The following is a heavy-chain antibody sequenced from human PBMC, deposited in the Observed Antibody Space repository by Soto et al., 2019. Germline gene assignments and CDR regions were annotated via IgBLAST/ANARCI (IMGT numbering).Heavy chain of an antibody. V-gene: IGHV3-30-3*01. CDR2: VSFDGSNS. D-gene: IGHD2-21*01. Sequence: QVQLVESGGGVVQPGRSLRHSCAASGFTFSNYAMHWVRQAPGKGLDWVAVVSFDGSNSYYADSVKGRFTISRDNSKNTLFLQMNSLRPEDTAVYFCARPIEPAIQNHPYYYYGLDVWGQGTTVTVSS. J-gene: IGHJ6*02. CDR1: GFTFSNYA. CDR3: ARPIEPAIQNHPYYYYGLDV.